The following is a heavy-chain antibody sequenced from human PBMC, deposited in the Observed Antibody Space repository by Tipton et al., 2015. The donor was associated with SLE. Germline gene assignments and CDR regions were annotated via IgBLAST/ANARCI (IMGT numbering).Heavy chain of an antibody. D-gene: IGHD6-13*01. CDR2: IYYSGST. CDR1: GGSFSGYY. V-gene: IGHV4-59*12. J-gene: IGHJ4*02. Sequence: TLSLTCAVYGGSFSGYYWIWIRQPPGKGLEWIGYIYYSGSTNYNPSLKSRVTISLDTSKNQFSLKLSSVTAADTAVYYCASIAAAGTTFDYWGQGSLVTVSS. CDR3: ASIAAAGTTFDY.